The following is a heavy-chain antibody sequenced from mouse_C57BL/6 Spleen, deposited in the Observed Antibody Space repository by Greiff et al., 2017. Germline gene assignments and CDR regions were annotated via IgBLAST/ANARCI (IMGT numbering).Heavy chain of an antibody. Sequence: DVQLQESGPGMVKPSQSLSLTCTVTGYSITSGYDWHWIRHFPGNKLEWMGYISYSGSTNYNPSLKSRISITHDTSKNHFFLKLNSVTTEDTATYYCARDGTDYAMDYWGQGTSVTVSS. CDR3: ARDGTDYAMDY. CDR2: ISYSGST. V-gene: IGHV3-1*01. D-gene: IGHD3-3*01. CDR1: GYSITSGYD. J-gene: IGHJ4*01.